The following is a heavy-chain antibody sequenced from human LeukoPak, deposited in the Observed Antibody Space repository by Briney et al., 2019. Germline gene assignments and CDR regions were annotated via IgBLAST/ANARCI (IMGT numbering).Heavy chain of an antibody. Sequence: GGSLRLSCAASGFTFSNYSMNWVRQAPGKGLEWVSYISSSSSTIYYADSVKGRFTISRDNAKNSLYLQMNTLRAEDTAVYYCARDNSYGSWSLFIDSWGEGTLVTVSS. J-gene: IGHJ4*02. CDR3: ARDNSYGSWSLFIDS. V-gene: IGHV3-48*04. CDR1: GFTFSNYS. CDR2: ISSSSSTI. D-gene: IGHD3-10*01.